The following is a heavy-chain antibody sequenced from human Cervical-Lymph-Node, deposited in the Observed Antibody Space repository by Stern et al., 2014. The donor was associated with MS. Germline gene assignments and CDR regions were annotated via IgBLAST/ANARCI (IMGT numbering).Heavy chain of an antibody. J-gene: IGHJ4*02. Sequence: EVQLVESGGGLVKPGGSLRLSCSASGFTISGHTMNWVRQSPGKGLEWLSAITTSSNKIDYADSGKGRFTISRDNAKNSVYLQMNSLRAEDTAVYYCASGYGGVWGQGTLVTVSS. V-gene: IGHV3-21*06. CDR1: GFTISGHT. CDR3: ASGYGGV. D-gene: IGHD3-16*01. CDR2: ITTSSNKI.